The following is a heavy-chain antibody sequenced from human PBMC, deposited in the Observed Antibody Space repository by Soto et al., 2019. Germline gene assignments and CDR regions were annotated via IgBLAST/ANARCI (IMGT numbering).Heavy chain of an antibody. CDR1: GFTFSSYA. Sequence: PGGSLRLSCAASGFTFSSYAMSWVRQAPGKGLEWVSAISGSGGSTYYADSVKGRFTISRDNSKNTLYLQMNSLRAEDTAVYYCAKRRGYYGSGSSPSWFDPWGQGTLVTV. D-gene: IGHD3-10*01. CDR3: AKRRGYYGSGSSPSWFDP. CDR2: ISGSGGST. J-gene: IGHJ5*02. V-gene: IGHV3-23*01.